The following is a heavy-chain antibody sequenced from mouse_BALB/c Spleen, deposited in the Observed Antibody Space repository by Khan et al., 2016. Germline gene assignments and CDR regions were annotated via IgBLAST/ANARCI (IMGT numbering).Heavy chain of an antibody. Sequence: EVELVESGGDLVKPGGSLKLSCTASGFTFSTYDMSWVRQTPDERLEGVATISGGGSYTYYQDSVKGRFTISRDNAKNILFLQMSSLKSEDTAMYYCARLYSGRYAMDYWGQGTSVTVAS. CDR2: ISGGGSYT. J-gene: IGHJ4*01. D-gene: IGHD2-1*01. CDR3: ARLYSGRYAMDY. V-gene: IGHV5-6*01. CDR1: GFTFSTYD.